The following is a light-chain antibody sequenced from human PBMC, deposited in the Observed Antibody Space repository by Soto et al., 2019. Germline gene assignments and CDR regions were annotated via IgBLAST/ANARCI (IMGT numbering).Light chain of an antibody. CDR1: SSNIGADYE. CDR2: GNT. V-gene: IGLV1-40*01. J-gene: IGLJ1*01. CDR3: QSYDSTLKGCV. Sequence: QSVLTQPPSVSGAPGQRVTISCTGGSSNIGADYEVHWYQQLPGTAPKLLIYGNTNRPSRVPDRFSGSKSGSSASLAITGLQAEDEAEYYCQSYDSTLKGCVFCTGTKLTVL.